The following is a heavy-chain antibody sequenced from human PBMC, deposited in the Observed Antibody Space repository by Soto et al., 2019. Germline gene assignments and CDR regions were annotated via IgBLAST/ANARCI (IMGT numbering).Heavy chain of an antibody. CDR1: GFTFSSYS. CDR2: ISSSTSYI. V-gene: IGHV3-21*01. Sequence: GGSLRLSCAASGFTFSSYSMNWVRQAPGKGLEWVSSISSSTSYIYYADSVKGRFTISRDNAQKSLYLHMTSLRAEDTAVYYCARDIPIDSWGQGTLVTVSS. J-gene: IGHJ4*02. CDR3: ARDIPIDS.